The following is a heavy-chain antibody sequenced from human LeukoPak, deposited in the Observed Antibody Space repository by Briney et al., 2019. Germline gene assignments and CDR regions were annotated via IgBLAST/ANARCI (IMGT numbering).Heavy chain of an antibody. CDR1: GGSISSSSYY. D-gene: IGHD1-14*01. V-gene: IGHV4-39*07. CDR3: ARGAVPEPASWFDP. CDR2: IYHSGST. Sequence: SETLSLTCTVSGGSISSSSYYWGWIRQPPGKGLEWIGSIYHSGSTYYNPSLKSRVTISVDRSKNQFSLKLSSVTAADTAVYYCARGAVPEPASWFDPWGQGTLVTVSS. J-gene: IGHJ5*02.